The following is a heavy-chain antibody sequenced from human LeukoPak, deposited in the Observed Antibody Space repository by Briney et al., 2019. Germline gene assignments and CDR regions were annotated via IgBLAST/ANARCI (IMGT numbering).Heavy chain of an antibody. V-gene: IGHV1-2*02. Sequence: ASVKVSCKASGYTFTGYYMHWVRQAPGQGLEWMGWINPNSGGTNYAQKFQGRVTMTRETSISTAYMELSRLRSDDTAVYYCARDYYGSGSIMGTFDYWGQGTLVTVSS. J-gene: IGHJ4*02. CDR2: INPNSGGT. CDR1: GYTFTGYY. D-gene: IGHD3-10*01. CDR3: ARDYYGSGSIMGTFDY.